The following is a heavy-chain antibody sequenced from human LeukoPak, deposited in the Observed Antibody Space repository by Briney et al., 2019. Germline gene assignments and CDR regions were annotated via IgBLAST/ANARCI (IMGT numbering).Heavy chain of an antibody. CDR2: ISGSGGSS. CDR1: GFTFSSYA. J-gene: IGHJ5*02. Sequence: GGSLRLSCAASGFTFSSYAMSWVRQAPGKGLEWVSAISGSGGSSSYADSVGGRFTISRDNSKNTLYLQMNSPRAEDTAIYYCAKDRRYGEPTTWGVWFDPWGQGTLVTVSS. CDR3: AKDRRYGEPTTWGVWFDP. D-gene: IGHD4-17*01. V-gene: IGHV3-23*01.